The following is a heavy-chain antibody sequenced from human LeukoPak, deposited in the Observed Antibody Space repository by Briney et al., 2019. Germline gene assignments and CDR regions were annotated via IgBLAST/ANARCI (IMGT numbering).Heavy chain of an antibody. D-gene: IGHD3-3*01. CDR3: ARSVTYYDFWTCYYNYYYYMDV. CDR1: GGSFSGYY. J-gene: IGHJ6*03. V-gene: IGHV4-34*01. CDR2: INHSGST. Sequence: SETLSLTCAVYGGSFSGYYWSWIRQPPGKGLEWIGEINHSGSTNYNPSLKSRVTISVDTSKNQFSLKLSSVTAADTAVYYCARSVTYYDFWTCYYNYYYYMDVWGQGTLVTVSS.